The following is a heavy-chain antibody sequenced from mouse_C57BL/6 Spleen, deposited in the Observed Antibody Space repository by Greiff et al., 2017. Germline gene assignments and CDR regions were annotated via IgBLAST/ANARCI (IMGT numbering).Heavy chain of an antibody. CDR2: IYPSDSET. CDR3: ARRGSGTLYFDY. CDR1: GYTFTSYW. Sequence: QVQLQQPGAELVRPGSSVKLSCKASGYTFTSYWMDRVKQRPGQGLEWIGNIYPSDSETHYNQKFKDKATLTVDKSSSTAYMQLSSLTSEDSAVYYCARRGSGTLYFDYWGQGTTLTVSS. V-gene: IGHV1-61*01. J-gene: IGHJ2*01. D-gene: IGHD4-1*01.